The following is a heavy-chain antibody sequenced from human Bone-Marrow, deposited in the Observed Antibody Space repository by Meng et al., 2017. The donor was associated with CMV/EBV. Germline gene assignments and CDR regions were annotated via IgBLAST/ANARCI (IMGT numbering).Heavy chain of an antibody. Sequence: GGSLRLSCAASGFTFSSYWMSWVRQAPGKGLEWVANIKQDGSEKYYVDSVKGRFTISRDNAKNSLYLQMNSLRAEDTAVYYCARDRGMTTKIFGYFDLWGRGTPVTVSS. CDR3: ARDRGMTTKIFGYFDL. J-gene: IGHJ2*01. V-gene: IGHV3-7*01. CDR1: GFTFSSYW. CDR2: IKQDGSEK. D-gene: IGHD4-11*01.